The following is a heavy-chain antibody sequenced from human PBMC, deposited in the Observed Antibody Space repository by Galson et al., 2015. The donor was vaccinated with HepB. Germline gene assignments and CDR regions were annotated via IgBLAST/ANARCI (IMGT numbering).Heavy chain of an antibody. CDR2: ISSSSSTI. Sequence: LRLSCAASTFIFSTYSMNWVRQAPGKGLECVSYISSSSSTIYYADSVMERFTISRDNAKNSLYLQMNSLRVEDTAVYYCVFLGGYDLNPLDYWGQGTLVTVSS. J-gene: IGHJ4*02. CDR3: VFLGGYDLNPLDY. D-gene: IGHD5-12*01. CDR1: TFIFSTYS. V-gene: IGHV3-48*04.